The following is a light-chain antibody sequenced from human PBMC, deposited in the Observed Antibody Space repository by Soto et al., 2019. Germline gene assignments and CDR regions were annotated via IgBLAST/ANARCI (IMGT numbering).Light chain of an antibody. J-gene: IGKJ5*01. V-gene: IGKV1D-13*01. CDR3: QQFNNYPRT. CDR2: DAS. CDR1: QGISSA. Sequence: AIQLTHSPSSLSASVGDGVTITSRASQGISSALAWYQQKPGKAPKLLIYDASSLESGVPSRFSGSGSGTDFTLTISSLQPEDFATYYCQQFNNYPRTFGQGTRLEI.